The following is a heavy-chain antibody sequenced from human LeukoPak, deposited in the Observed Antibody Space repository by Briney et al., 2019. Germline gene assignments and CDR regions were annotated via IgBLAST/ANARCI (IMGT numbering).Heavy chain of an antibody. J-gene: IGHJ6*03. Sequence: SETLSLTCTVSGGSISSSSYYWGWIRQPPGKGLEWIGSIYYSGSTYYNPSLKSRVTISVDTSKNQFSLKLSSVTAADTAVYYCARGPTRLLWFGELSPKYYYYYYMDVWGKGTTVTVSS. D-gene: IGHD3-10*01. V-gene: IGHV4-39*07. CDR2: IYYSGST. CDR3: ARGPTRLLWFGELSPKYYYYYYMDV. CDR1: GGSISSSSYY.